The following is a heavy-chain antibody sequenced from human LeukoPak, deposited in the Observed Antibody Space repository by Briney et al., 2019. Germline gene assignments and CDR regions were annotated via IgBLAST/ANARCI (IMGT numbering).Heavy chain of an antibody. CDR3: AKGGENWSPDY. J-gene: IGHJ4*02. CDR2: ITTSGGTT. V-gene: IGHV3-23*01. D-gene: IGHD1-1*01. Sequence: GGSLRLSCAASGLTFSGYAINWVRQAPGKGLEWVSTITTSGGTTYYADSVKGRFTISRDNSKNTLYLQMNSLRAEDTAVYYSAKGGENWSPDYWGQGTLVTVSS. CDR1: GLTFSGYA.